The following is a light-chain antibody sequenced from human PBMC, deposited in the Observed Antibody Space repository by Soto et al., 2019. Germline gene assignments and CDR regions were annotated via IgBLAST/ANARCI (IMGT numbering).Light chain of an antibody. CDR3: QQYGYSPIT. CDR2: AAS. CDR1: QSVSSY. V-gene: IGKV3-20*01. J-gene: IGKJ5*01. Sequence: SAATLSRSPGERATLSCRASQSVSSYLAWYQQKPGQAPRLLIYAASSRATGIPDRFSGSGSGTDFTLTIDGLEPEDFVVYYCQQYGYSPITFGQGTRLEIK.